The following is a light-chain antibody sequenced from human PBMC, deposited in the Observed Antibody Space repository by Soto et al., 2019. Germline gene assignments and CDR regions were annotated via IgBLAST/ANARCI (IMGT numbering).Light chain of an antibody. CDR1: QAIRVD. V-gene: IGKV1-6*01. J-gene: IGKJ2*01. Sequence: GDSVILTCRASQAIRVDVGGLPQRPGQAPNLLIYAASTLQTGVPSTFTGSGSGTDFTLTINDLQPEDVATYFCLQDYDFPYTVGQGTKLEI. CDR2: AAS. CDR3: LQDYDFPYT.